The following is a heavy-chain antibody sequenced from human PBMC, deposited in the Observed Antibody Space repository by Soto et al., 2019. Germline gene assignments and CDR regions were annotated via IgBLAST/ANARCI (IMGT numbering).Heavy chain of an antibody. J-gene: IGHJ4*02. CDR3: AKDQASGQGSFDS. CDR2: ISDDGSRA. V-gene: IGHV3-74*01. Sequence: GGSLRLSCTASGFTFSMYWMHWVRQVPGKGPEWVSRISDDGSRADYADCVKGRFTISRDNSKNTLFLQMNSLRADDTAVYYCAKDQASGQGSFDSWGQGTLVTVSS. CDR1: GFTFSMYW. D-gene: IGHD2-15*01.